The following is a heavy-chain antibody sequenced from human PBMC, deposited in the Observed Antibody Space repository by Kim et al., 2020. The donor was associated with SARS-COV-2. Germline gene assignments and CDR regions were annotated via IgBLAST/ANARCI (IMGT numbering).Heavy chain of an antibody. V-gene: IGHV3-66*01. CDR1: GFTVSSNY. D-gene: IGHD6-19*01. CDR3: ARIKQWLVSTFDS. J-gene: IGHJ4*02. CDR2: IYSGGSS. Sequence: GGSLRLSCAASGFTVSSNYVSWVRQAPGKGLEWVSVIYSGGSSYYADSVKGRFTVSRDNSKNTVYIQMNSLRAEDTAVYYCARIKQWLVSTFDSWGQGTL.